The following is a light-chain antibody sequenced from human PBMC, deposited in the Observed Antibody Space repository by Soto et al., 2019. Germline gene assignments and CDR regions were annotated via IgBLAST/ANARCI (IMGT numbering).Light chain of an antibody. V-gene: IGLV2-14*01. J-gene: IGLJ1*01. Sequence: QSALTQPASVSGSPGQSITISCTGTSSDVGLYDYVSWYQQHPGKAPQLVIYAVSNRPSGVSNRFSASKSGNTASLFISGLQAEDEADYYCSSYTSDSSYGFGSGTRAPS. CDR2: AVS. CDR3: SSYTSDSSYG. CDR1: SSDVGLYDY.